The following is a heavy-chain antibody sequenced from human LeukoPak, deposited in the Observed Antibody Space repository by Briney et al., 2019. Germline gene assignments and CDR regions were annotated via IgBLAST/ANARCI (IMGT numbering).Heavy chain of an antibody. CDR3: AKDRGLVIIQSYFDY. J-gene: IGHJ4*02. Sequence: GGSLRLSCAASGFTFSSYGMHWVRQAPVKGLEWVAFIRYDGRNKYYADSVKGRFTISRDNSKNTLYLQMNSLRPEDTAVYYCAKDRGLVIIQSYFDYWGQGTLVTVSS. D-gene: IGHD3/OR15-3a*01. CDR2: IRYDGRNK. V-gene: IGHV3-30*02. CDR1: GFTFSSYG.